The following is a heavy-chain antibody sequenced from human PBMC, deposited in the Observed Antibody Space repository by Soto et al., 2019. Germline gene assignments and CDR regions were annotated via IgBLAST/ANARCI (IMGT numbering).Heavy chain of an antibody. CDR1: GGTFSSYA. J-gene: IGHJ6*02. CDR3: ARGGYSSSWGRRDYYYYGMDV. D-gene: IGHD6-13*01. CDR2: IIPIFGTA. V-gene: IGHV1-69*13. Sequence: ASVKVSCKASGGTFSSYAISWVRQAPGQGLEWMGGIIPIFGTANYAQKFQGRVTITADESTSTAYMELSSLRSEDTAVYYCARGGYSSSWGRRDYYYYGMDVWGQGTTVTVSS.